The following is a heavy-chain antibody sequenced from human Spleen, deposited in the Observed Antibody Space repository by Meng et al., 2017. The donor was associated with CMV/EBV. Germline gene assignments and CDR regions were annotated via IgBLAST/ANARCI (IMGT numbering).Heavy chain of an antibody. J-gene: IGHJ4*02. V-gene: IGHV5-51*01. CDR3: ARLRGSHYDY. CDR2: IYPDDSDT. CDR1: GYSFTTYW. D-gene: IGHD3-16*01. Sequence: GESLKISCKGSGYSFTTYWIGWVRQMPGKGLEWMGIIYPDDSDTRYSPTFQGQVSISADKSISTAYLQWSSLKASDTAMYYCARLRGSHYDYWGQGTLVTVSS.